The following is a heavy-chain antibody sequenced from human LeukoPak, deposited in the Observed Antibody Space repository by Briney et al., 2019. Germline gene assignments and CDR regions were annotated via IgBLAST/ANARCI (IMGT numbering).Heavy chain of an antibody. V-gene: IGHV3-7*03. Sequence: GGSLRLSCAASGFTFSLYWMNWVRRAPGKGLEWVANIKQDGSEKNYVDSVKGRFTISRDNAKNSLYLQMNNLRVEVTAMYYCAGGTGFIIKDWGQGTLVTVSS. CDR2: IKQDGSEK. CDR1: GFTFSLYW. D-gene: IGHD3-9*01. CDR3: AGGTGFIIKD. J-gene: IGHJ4*02.